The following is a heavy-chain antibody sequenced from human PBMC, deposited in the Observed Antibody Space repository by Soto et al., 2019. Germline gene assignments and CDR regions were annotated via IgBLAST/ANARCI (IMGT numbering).Heavy chain of an antibody. Sequence: LRLSCAASGFTFSSYAMSWVRQAPGTGLEWVSAISGSGGSTYYADSVKGRFTISRDNSKNTLYLQMNSLRAEDTAVYYCAKRRGIYYDSSGYSEYYFDYWGQGTLVTVSS. V-gene: IGHV3-23*01. CDR1: GFTFSSYA. CDR2: ISGSGGST. D-gene: IGHD3-22*01. CDR3: AKRRGIYYDSSGYSEYYFDY. J-gene: IGHJ4*02.